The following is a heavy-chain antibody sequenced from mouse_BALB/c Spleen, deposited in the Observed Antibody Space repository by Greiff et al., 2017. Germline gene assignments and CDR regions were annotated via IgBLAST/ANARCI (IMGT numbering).Heavy chain of an antibody. J-gene: IGHJ4*01. CDR1: GFTFSSYT. CDR3: AIRRLGGNYYAMDY. V-gene: IGHV5-12-2*01. CDR2: ISNGGGST. Sequence: EVKLMESGGGLVQPGGSLKLSCAASGFTFSSYTMSWVRQTPEQRLEWVAYISNGGGSTYYPDTVKGRFTISRDNAKNTLYLQVSSLKSEDTAMYSCAIRRLGGNYYAMDYWGQGTSVTVSS. D-gene: IGHD2-13*01.